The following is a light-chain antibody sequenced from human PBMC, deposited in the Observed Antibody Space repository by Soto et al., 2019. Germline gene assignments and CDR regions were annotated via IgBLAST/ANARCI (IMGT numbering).Light chain of an antibody. CDR2: GDT. Sequence: QLVLTQPPSVSGAPGQRVTISCTGSTSTIGAGFDVHWYQQLPGTAPKLLIYGDTNRPSGVPDRFSGSKSGTSASLAITGLQAEDEADYYCQSYDTALSVYVVFGGGTQLTVL. V-gene: IGLV1-40*01. CDR3: QSYDTALSVYVV. CDR1: TSTIGAGFD. J-gene: IGLJ2*01.